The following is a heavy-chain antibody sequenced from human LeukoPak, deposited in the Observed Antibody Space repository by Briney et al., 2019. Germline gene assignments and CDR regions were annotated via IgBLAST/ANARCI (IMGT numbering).Heavy chain of an antibody. V-gene: IGHV3-21*01. CDR1: GFTFNNYR. J-gene: IGHJ6*02. D-gene: IGHD2-15*01. CDR3: ARDFCSGSNCYSYYYYNMDV. CDR2: ISSSTSYI. Sequence: GGSLRLSCAASGFTFNNYRLNWVRQAPGKGLELVSSISSSTSYIYYSDSVKGRFTISRDNAKNSLYLQMDSLRVADTAVYYCARDFCSGSNCYSYYYYNMDVWGQGTTVTVSS.